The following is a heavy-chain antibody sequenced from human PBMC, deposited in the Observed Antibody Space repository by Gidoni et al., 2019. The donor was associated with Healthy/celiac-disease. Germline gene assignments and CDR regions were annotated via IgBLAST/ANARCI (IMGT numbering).Heavy chain of an antibody. V-gene: IGHV4-31*02. CDR3: ARDFPSGYYYGMDV. CDR2: T. J-gene: IGHJ6*02. Sequence: TYYNPSLKSRVTISVDTSKNQFSLKLSSVTAADTAVYYCARDFPSGYYYGMDVWGQGTTVTVSS.